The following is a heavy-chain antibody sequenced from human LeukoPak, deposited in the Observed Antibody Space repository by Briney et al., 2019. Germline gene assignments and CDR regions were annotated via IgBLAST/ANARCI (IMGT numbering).Heavy chain of an antibody. D-gene: IGHD6-19*01. CDR1: GGSISSSSYY. J-gene: IGHJ5*02. V-gene: IGHV4-39*01. Sequence: TETLSLTCTVSGGSISSSSYYWGWIRQPPGKGLEWIGSIYDSGSTYYNPSLKSRVTISVDTSKHQFSLKLSSVTAADTAVYYCARHSYSSGRNWFDPWGQGILVTVSS. CDR2: IYDSGST. CDR3: ARHSYSSGRNWFDP.